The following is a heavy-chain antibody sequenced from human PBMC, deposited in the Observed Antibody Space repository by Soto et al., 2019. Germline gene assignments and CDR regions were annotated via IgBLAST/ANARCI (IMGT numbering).Heavy chain of an antibody. D-gene: IGHD3-10*01. V-gene: IGHV3-11*05. CDR3: ARDRGNDY. Sequence: QVQLVESGGGLVKPGGCLRLSCAASGFTFSAYYMSWIHKAPGKGLEWVSYISSSSSYTNYADSGKGRFTISRDNAKNSRYLQMNSLRAEDTAVYYCARDRGNDYWGQGTLVTVAS. J-gene: IGHJ4*02. CDR1: GFTFSAYY. CDR2: ISSSSSYT.